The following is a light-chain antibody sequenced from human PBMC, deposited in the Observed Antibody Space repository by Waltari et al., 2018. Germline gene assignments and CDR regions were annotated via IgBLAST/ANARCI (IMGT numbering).Light chain of an antibody. CDR2: HAP. V-gene: IGKV3-11*01. Sequence: EIVLTQSPATLSLSPGERATLSCRASQSVSNFLAWYQQKPGQAPRLLIYHAPNRATGIPARFSGRGSGTDFTLTISSLEPGDSAVYYCQQRANWPPLTFGGGTRVEI. CDR3: QQRANWPPLT. CDR1: QSVSNF. J-gene: IGKJ4*01.